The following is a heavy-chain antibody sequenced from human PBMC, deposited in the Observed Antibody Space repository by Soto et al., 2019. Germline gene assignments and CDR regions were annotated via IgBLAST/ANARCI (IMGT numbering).Heavy chain of an antibody. CDR1: GGTFSSYA. CDR2: IIPIFGTA. J-gene: IGHJ4*02. V-gene: IGHV1-69*13. D-gene: IGHD3-16*02. CDR3: ARGNRVWGSYRYTLYFDY. Sequence: ASVKVSCKASGGTFSSYAISWVRQAPGQGLEWMGGIIPIFGTANYAQKFQGRVTITADESTSTAYMELSSLRSEDTAVYYCARGNRVWGSYRYTLYFDYWGQGTLVTVSS.